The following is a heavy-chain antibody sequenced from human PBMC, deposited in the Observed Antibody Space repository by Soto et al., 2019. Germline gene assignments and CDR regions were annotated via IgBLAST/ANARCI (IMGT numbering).Heavy chain of an antibody. Sequence: QLRESGPGLVKPSGTLSLTCFVSGASISSTYWWSWVRQTPGKRLEWIGQIYHTGTTSYNPSLMIRVTISLDKSHNQFSLRLTSMTAADTAVYYCATLPPRIVVVMTDLPTWGQGTLVTVSS. D-gene: IGHD2-15*01. J-gene: IGHJ5*02. CDR3: ATLPPRIVVVMTDLPT. V-gene: IGHV4-4*02. CDR1: GASISSTYW. CDR2: IYHTGTT.